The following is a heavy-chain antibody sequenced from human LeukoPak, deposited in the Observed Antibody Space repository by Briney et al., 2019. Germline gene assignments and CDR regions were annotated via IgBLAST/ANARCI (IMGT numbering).Heavy chain of an antibody. Sequence: ASVKVSCKASGYXXSXXXIXWVXXXPGXXXXWMGWISGYNGNTNYAQKLQGRVTMTTDTSTSTAYMELRSLRSDDTAVXYCARAPLYGSCEYWGQGTLVTVSS. CDR2: ISGYNGNT. V-gene: IGHV1-18*01. D-gene: IGHD6-6*01. J-gene: IGHJ4*02. CDR3: ARAPLYGSCEY. CDR1: GYXXSXXX.